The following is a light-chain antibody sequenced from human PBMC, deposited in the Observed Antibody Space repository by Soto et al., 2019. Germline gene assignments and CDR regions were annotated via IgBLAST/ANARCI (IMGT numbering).Light chain of an antibody. Sequence: EIVLTQSPDTLSLSPGERVTLSCRATQSVPKSYLAWFQQKPGQAPRLLIHGASYRATGTPDRFSGSGSGTEFTLTISRLEPEDLAVYYCQQYGATPGTFGQGTKLDIK. CDR3: QQYGATPGT. J-gene: IGKJ1*01. CDR2: GAS. CDR1: QSVPKSY. V-gene: IGKV3-20*01.